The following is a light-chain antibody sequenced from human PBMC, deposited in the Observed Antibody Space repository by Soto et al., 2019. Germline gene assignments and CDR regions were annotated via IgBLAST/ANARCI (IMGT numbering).Light chain of an antibody. CDR3: QKSSSIPYT. J-gene: IGKJ2*01. CDR2: AAS. V-gene: IGKV1-39*01. Sequence: DIQMTQSPSSLSASVGDRVTITCRASQTISTYLNWYQQNPGKAPKLLIYAASNLQNGVPSRFSGSGSGTDLTLTISSQQPEDFATYYCQKSSSIPYTFGQGTKLEIK. CDR1: QTISTY.